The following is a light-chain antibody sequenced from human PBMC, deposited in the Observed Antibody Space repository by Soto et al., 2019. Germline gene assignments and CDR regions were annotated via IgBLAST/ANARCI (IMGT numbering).Light chain of an antibody. CDR2: DVS. J-gene: IGLJ1*01. Sequence: QSALTQPASVSGSPGQSITISCTGTSSDVGGYNYVSWYQQHPGKAPKLMIYDVSNRPSGVSNRFSGSKSGNTASLTISGLQAEDAADYYSTSYTSSSTLGVFGTGTKLTVL. CDR1: SSDVGGYNY. V-gene: IGLV2-14*01. CDR3: TSYTSSSTLGV.